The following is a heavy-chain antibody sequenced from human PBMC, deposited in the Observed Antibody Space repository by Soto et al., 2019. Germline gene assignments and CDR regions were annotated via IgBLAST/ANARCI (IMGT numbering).Heavy chain of an antibody. J-gene: IGHJ6*02. D-gene: IGHD3-3*01. Sequence: PGGSLRLSCAASGFTFSSYGMHWVRQAPGKGLEWVAVIWYDGSNKYYADSVKGRFTISRDNSKNTLYLQMNSLRAEDTAVYYCARGLEWLLYLTQGYYGMDVWGQGTTVTVSS. CDR2: IWYDGSNK. CDR1: GFTFSSYG. V-gene: IGHV3-33*01. CDR3: ARGLEWLLYLTQGYYGMDV.